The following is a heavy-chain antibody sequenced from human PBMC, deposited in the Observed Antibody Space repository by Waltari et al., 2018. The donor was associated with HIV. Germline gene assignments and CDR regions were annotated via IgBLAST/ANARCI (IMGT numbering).Heavy chain of an antibody. Sequence: QVQLVQSGAEVKKPGSSVKVSCKASGGTFSSYAISWVRQAPGQGLEWMGGIIPIFGTANYAQKFQGKVTITADKSTSTAYMELSSLRSEDTVVYYCARVCEQPEIYYYYYGMDVWGQGTTVTVSS. V-gene: IGHV1-69*06. CDR1: GGTFSSYA. CDR2: IIPIFGTA. D-gene: IGHD6-13*01. J-gene: IGHJ6*02. CDR3: ARVCEQPEIYYYYYGMDV.